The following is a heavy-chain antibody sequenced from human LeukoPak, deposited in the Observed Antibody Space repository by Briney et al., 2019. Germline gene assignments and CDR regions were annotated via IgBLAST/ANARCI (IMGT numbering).Heavy chain of an antibody. D-gene: IGHD3-10*01. J-gene: IGHJ4*02. CDR2: IWFDGSDK. V-gene: IGHV3-33*01. Sequence: RGGSLRLSCAASGFTFSTYGMHWVRQAPGKGLEWVAVIWFDGSDKYYADSVKGRFTTSRDNSKNTLYLQMNSLRVEDTAVYYCTRTTYYYGSGSLEYWGQGTLVTVSS. CDR3: TRTTYYYGSGSLEY. CDR1: GFTFSTYG.